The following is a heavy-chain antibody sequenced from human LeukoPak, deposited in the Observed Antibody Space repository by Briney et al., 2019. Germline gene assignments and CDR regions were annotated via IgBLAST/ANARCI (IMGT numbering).Heavy chain of an antibody. V-gene: IGHV3-21*01. CDR1: GFTFSSYS. J-gene: IGHJ4*02. D-gene: IGHD6-13*01. CDR2: ISSSSSYI. Sequence: GGSLRLSCAASGFTFSSYSMNWVRQAPGKGLEWVSSISSSSSYIYYADSVKGRFTISRDNAKNSLYLQMNSLRAEDTAVYYCARDLAGIAAAGTGPDFDYWGQGTLVTVSS. CDR3: ARDLAGIAAAGTGPDFDY.